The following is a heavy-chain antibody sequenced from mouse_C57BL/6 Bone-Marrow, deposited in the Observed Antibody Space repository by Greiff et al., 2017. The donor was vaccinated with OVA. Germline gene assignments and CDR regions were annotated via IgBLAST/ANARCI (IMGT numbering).Heavy chain of an antibody. CDR3: ARLRYRLWYFDV. D-gene: IGHD1-1*01. V-gene: IGHV1-76*01. J-gene: IGHJ1*03. CDR2: IYPGSGNT. Sequence: QVQLQQSGAELVRPGASVKLSCKASGYTFTDYYINWVKQRPGQGLEWIARIYPGSGNTYYNEKFKGKATLTAEKSSSTAYMQLSSLTSEDSAVYFCARLRYRLWYFDVWGTGTTVTVSS. CDR1: GYTFTDYY.